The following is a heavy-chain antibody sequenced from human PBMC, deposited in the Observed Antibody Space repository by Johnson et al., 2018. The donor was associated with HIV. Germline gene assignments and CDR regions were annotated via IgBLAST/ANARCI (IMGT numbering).Heavy chain of an antibody. CDR2: IGAAGDT. CDR3: AKVLYSSSSDAFDI. V-gene: IGHV3-13*01. J-gene: IGHJ3*02. CDR1: GFTFSTYD. Sequence: EVQVLESGGGVVRPGGSLRLSCAASGFTFSTYDMHWVRQTTGKGLEWVSAIGAAGDTYYADSVKGRFTISRDNSKNTLYLQMNSLIAEDTAVYYWAKVLYSSSSDAFDIWGQGTMVTVSS. D-gene: IGHD6-6*01.